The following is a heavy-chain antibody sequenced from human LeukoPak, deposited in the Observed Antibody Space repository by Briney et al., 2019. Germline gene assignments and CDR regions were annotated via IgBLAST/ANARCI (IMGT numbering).Heavy chain of an antibody. CDR1: GFTFSSYE. CDR2: ISSSGSTI. D-gene: IGHD1-1*01. V-gene: IGHV3-48*03. CDR3: ASTSGPKGY. Sequence: GGSLRLSCATSGFTFSSYEMNWVRQAPGKGLEWVSYISSSGSTIYYADSVKGRFTISRDNAKNSLYLQMNSLRAEDTAVYYCASTSGPKGYWGQGTLVTVSS. J-gene: IGHJ4*02.